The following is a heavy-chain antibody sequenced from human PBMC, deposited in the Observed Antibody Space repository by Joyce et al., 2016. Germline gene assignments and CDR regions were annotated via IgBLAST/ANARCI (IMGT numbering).Heavy chain of an antibody. D-gene: IGHD4-23*01. CDR3: ARDLTLWRRNGDRRGGGFDP. Sequence: QVQLVQSGAEVKKPGASVKVSCKASGYTFTGYYMHWVRQAPGQEREWMGWISPNSGGANYAQKFQGRVTKSRDTSISTAYMELSRLRSDDTAVYYCARDLTLWRRNGDRRGGGFDPWGQGTLVTVSS. V-gene: IGHV1-2*02. CDR1: GYTFTGYY. J-gene: IGHJ5*02. CDR2: ISPNSGGA.